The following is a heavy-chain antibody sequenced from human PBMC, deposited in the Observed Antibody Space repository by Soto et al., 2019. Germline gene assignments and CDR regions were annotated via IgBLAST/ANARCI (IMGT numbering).Heavy chain of an antibody. CDR1: GFTFSSYA. V-gene: IGHV3-23*01. CDR2: ISGSGGST. CDR3: AKDPRFGSSPTYFDY. Sequence: EVQLLESGGDLVQPGGSLRLSCAASGFTFSSYAMTWVRQAPGKGLEWVSGISGSGGSTYYADSVKGRFTISRDNSKNTLYLQMNSLRAEDTAVYYCAKDPRFGSSPTYFDYWGQGTLVTVSS. J-gene: IGHJ4*02. D-gene: IGHD6-13*01.